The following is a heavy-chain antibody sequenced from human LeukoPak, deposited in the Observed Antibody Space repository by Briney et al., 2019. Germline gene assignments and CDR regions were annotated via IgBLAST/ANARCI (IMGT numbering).Heavy chain of an antibody. CDR1: GFTFSSYA. V-gene: IGHV3-23*01. Sequence: GGSLRLSCAASGFTFSSYAMSWVRQAPGKGLEWVSAISDSGGSTYYADSVKGRFTISRDNSKNTLYLQMNSLRAEDTAVYYCAAILTGYFGAFDIWGQGTMATVSS. D-gene: IGHD3-9*01. CDR3: AAILTGYFGAFDI. CDR2: ISDSGGST. J-gene: IGHJ3*02.